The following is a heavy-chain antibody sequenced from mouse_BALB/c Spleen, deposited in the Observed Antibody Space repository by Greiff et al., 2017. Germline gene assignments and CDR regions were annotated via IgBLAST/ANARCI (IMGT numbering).Heavy chain of an antibody. J-gene: IGHJ4*01. CDR2: ISSGGSYT. CDR1: GFTFSSYA. V-gene: IGHV5-9-4*01. D-gene: IGHD2-14*01. Sequence: EVQVVESGGGLVKPGGSLKLSCAASGFTFSSYAMSWVRQSPEKRLEWVAEISSGGSYTYYPDTVTGRFTISRDNAKNTLYLEMSSLRSEDTAMYYCARGGVRGDYYAMDYWGQGTSVTVSS. CDR3: ARGGVRGDYYAMDY.